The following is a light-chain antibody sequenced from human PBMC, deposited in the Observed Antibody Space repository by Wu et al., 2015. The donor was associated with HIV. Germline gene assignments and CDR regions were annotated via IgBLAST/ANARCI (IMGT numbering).Light chain of an antibody. Sequence: DIQMTQSPSSLSASVGDRVTITCRASQSISTYLNWYQQKPGKAPKLLIYAASSLQSGVPSRFSGSGSGTDFTLTIRSLQPEDFATYYCQNIYSSPKTFGQGTKVEIK. CDR1: QSISTY. V-gene: IGKV1-39*01. CDR2: AAS. J-gene: IGKJ1*01. CDR3: QNIYSSPKT.